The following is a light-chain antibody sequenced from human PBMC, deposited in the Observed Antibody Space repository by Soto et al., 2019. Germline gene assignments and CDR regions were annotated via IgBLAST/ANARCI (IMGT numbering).Light chain of an antibody. CDR2: GAS. V-gene: IGKV3-20*01. Sequence: EIVLTQSPGTLSLSPGERATLSCRASQSVSSSYLAWYQQKPGQAPRLLIYGASSRATGIPGRFSGSGSGTDFTLTISRLEPEDFAVYYCQQYGSSPWGTFGQGTKVDIK. J-gene: IGKJ1*01. CDR3: QQYGSSPWGT. CDR1: QSVSSSY.